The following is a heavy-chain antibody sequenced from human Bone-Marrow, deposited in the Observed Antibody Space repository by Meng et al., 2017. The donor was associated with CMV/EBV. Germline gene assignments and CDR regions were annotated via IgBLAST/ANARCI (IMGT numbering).Heavy chain of an antibody. J-gene: IGHJ6*02. V-gene: IGHV1-46*01. CDR3: ARDLGNSVIVVVPAARRMWDYYYGMDV. Sequence: ASVKVSCKASGYTFTSYFMHWVRQAPGQGLEWMGIINPSGGSTGYAQKFQGRVTMTRDTSTSTVYMELSSLRSEDTAVYYCARDLGNSVIVVVPAARRMWDYYYGMDVWGQGTTVTVSS. D-gene: IGHD2-2*01. CDR2: INPSGGST. CDR1: GYTFTSYF.